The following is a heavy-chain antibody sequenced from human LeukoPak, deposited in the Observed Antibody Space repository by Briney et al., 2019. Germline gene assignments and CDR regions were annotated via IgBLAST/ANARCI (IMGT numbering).Heavy chain of an antibody. D-gene: IGHD1-26*01. J-gene: IGHJ4*02. CDR2: IDPDDSYT. V-gene: IGHV5-10-1*01. CDR1: GYSFTSYW. Sequence: GESPKLYCKGSGYSFTSYWISWVRQMPGKGLEWEGRIDPDDSYTNYRPSFQGHVTISADKSISTAYLQWSSLKASDTAMYYCARHFGGSYYDDYWGEGTLVTVCS. CDR3: ARHFGGSYYDDY.